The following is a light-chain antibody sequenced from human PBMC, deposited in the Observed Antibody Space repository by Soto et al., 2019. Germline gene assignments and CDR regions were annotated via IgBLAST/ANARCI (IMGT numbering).Light chain of an antibody. Sequence: QSVLTQPASVSGSPGQSITISCTGTSSDVGGYNYVSWYQQHPGKAPKLMIYEVSNRPSGVSNRFSGSKSGNTASLTIYGLQAEDEADYYCSSFTSINTWVFGGGTKVTVL. CDR1: SSDVGGYNY. J-gene: IGLJ3*02. CDR3: SSFTSINTWV. V-gene: IGLV2-14*01. CDR2: EVS.